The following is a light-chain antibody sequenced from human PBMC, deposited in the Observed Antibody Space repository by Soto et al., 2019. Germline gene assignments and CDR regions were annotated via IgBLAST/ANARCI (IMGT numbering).Light chain of an antibody. Sequence: EIVLTQSPATLSLSPGERATLSCRASQSVSSYLAWYQQKPGQAPRLLIYDASNRATGIPARFSGSGCGTDFTLTISSLEPEDFAVYYCQQRSNWPPTFGGGTKVEIK. V-gene: IGKV3-11*01. CDR3: QQRSNWPPT. CDR1: QSVSSY. CDR2: DAS. J-gene: IGKJ4*01.